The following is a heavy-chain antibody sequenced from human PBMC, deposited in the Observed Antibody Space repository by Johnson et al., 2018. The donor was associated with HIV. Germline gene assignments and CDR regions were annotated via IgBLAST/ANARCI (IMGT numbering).Heavy chain of an antibody. Sequence: QLVESGGGLVQPGGSLSLSCAASGFTFSDYYMSWIRQAPGKGLEWVSYISSSGSTIYYADSVKGRFTISRHNAKNSLYLQMNSLRAEDTAVYYCARTEMITFGGVIVLGGAFDIWGQGTMVTVSS. CDR1: GFTFSDYY. V-gene: IGHV3-11*04. J-gene: IGHJ3*02. CDR3: ARTEMITFGGVIVLGGAFDI. D-gene: IGHD3-16*02. CDR2: ISSSGSTI.